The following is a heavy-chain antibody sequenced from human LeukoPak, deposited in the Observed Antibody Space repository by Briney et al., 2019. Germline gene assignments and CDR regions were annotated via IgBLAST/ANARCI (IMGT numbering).Heavy chain of an antibody. V-gene: IGHV3-21*04. Sequence: PGGSLGLSCAASGFTFSSYSMNWVRQAPGKGLEWVSSISSSSSYIYYADSVKGRFTISRDNAKNSLYLQMNSLRAEDTALCYCAKDIGPSSGFYPIDYWGQGTLVTVSS. CDR3: AKDIGPSSGFYPIDY. CDR2: ISSSSSYI. CDR1: GFTFSSYS. J-gene: IGHJ4*02. D-gene: IGHD3-22*01.